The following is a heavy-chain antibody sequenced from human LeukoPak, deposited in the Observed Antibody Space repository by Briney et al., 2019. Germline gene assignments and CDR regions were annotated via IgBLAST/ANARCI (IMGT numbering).Heavy chain of an antibody. CDR2: ISIYNGNT. J-gene: IGHJ5*02. Sequence: GASVKVSCKASGYTFTSYGISWVRQAPGQGLEWMGWISIYNGNTNYAQKFQGRVTMTTDTSTSTAYMELRSLRSDDSAVYYCARGSYCGGDCYGWFDPWGQGTLVTVSS. CDR1: GYTFTSYG. D-gene: IGHD2-21*02. CDR3: ARGSYCGGDCYGWFDP. V-gene: IGHV1-18*01.